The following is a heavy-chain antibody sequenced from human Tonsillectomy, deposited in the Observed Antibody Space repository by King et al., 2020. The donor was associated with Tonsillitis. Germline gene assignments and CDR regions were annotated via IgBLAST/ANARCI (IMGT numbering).Heavy chain of an antibody. CDR3: ARANFPDFDY. Sequence: VQLQQWGAGLLKPSETLSLTCAVYGGSFSGYYWSWIRQPPGKGLEWIGEINHSGSTNYNPSLKSRVTISVDTSKNQFSLKLSSVTAADTAVYYCARANFPDFDYWGQGTLVTVSS. CDR1: GGSFSGYY. J-gene: IGHJ4*02. CDR2: INHSGST. V-gene: IGHV4-34*01. D-gene: IGHD1-1*01.